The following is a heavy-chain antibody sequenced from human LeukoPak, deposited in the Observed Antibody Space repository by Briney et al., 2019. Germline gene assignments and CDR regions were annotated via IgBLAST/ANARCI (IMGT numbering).Heavy chain of an antibody. J-gene: IGHJ4*02. CDR2: ISGSGGST. Sequence: PGGSLRLSCAASGFTFSSYAMSWVRQAPGKGLEWVTAISGSGGSTYYADSVKGRFTISRDNSKNTLYLQMNSLRAEDTAVYYCATDIVLMVYARTALFDYWGQGTLVTVSS. CDR3: ATDIVLMVYARTALFDY. CDR1: GFTFSSYA. D-gene: IGHD2-8*01. V-gene: IGHV3-23*01.